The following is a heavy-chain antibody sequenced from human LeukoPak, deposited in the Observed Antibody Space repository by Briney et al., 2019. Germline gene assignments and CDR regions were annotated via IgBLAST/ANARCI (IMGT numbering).Heavy chain of an antibody. D-gene: IGHD3-16*01. CDR1: GFTFSNYE. Sequence: PGGSLRLSCAASGFTFSNYEMNWVRQAPGKGLEWISYISTGGSTIYYADSVKGRFTISRDNAKNSLYLQMNSVRGDDTALYYCARGQGVLMPFDYWGQGTLVTVSS. CDR3: ARGQGVLMPFDY. J-gene: IGHJ4*02. CDR2: ISTGGSTI. V-gene: IGHV3-48*03.